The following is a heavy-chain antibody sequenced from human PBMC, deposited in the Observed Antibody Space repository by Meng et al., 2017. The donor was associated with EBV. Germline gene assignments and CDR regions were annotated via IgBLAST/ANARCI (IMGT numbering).Heavy chain of an antibody. CDR1: GFSLSTRGVG. J-gene: IGHJ4*02. CDR2: IYWDDDK. D-gene: IGHD6-6*01. V-gene: IGHV2-5*02. CDR3: AHIIAARPFDY. Sequence: QRTLKESGPTLVQPTQTLTLTCTFSGFSLSTRGVGVGWIRQPPGKAPEWLALIYWDDDKRYSPSLKSRLTITKDTSKNQVVLTMTNMDPVDAATYYCAHIIAARPFDYWGQGTLVTVSS.